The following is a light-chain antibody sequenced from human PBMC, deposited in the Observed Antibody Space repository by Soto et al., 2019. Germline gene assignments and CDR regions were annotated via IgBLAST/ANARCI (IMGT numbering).Light chain of an antibody. Sequence: QSALTQPPSVSGSPGQSVTISCTGTSNDVGGYNYVAWYQQHPVKAPKIMIYDVTKRPSGVPDRFSGSKSGNTASLTISGLQAEDEADYYSCSNAGNVEVFGTGTKVTVL. V-gene: IGLV2-11*01. CDR2: DVT. J-gene: IGLJ1*01. CDR3: CSNAGNVEV. CDR1: SNDVGGYNY.